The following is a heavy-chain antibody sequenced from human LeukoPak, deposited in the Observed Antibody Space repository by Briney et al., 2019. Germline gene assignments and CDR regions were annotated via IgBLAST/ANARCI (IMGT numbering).Heavy chain of an antibody. CDR1: RFTFGAFA. CDR2: ILASGRTT. D-gene: IGHD4-17*01. CDR3: AKDLNSGDGKWEFDP. Sequence: GGSLRLSCAASRFTFGAFALAWVRQAPGKGLEWVSGILASGRTTYSADSVQGRFTISRDNSKNTVYLQMDSLGADDTAIYFCAKDLNSGDGKWEFDPWGQGTLVTVP. J-gene: IGHJ5*02. V-gene: IGHV3-23*01.